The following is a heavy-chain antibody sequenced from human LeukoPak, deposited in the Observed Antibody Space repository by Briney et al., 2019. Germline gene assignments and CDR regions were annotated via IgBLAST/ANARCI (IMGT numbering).Heavy chain of an antibody. CDR3: ARDGDYYGSGHFDY. V-gene: IGHV1-8*03. J-gene: IGHJ4*02. D-gene: IGHD3-10*01. Sequence: ASVKVSCKTSGYTFTNYDINWVRQATGQGLEWMGWMNPNSGNTGYAQKFQGRVTITRDTSISTAYMELSSLRSEDTAVYYCARDGDYYGSGHFDYWGQGTLVTVSS. CDR1: GYTFTNYD. CDR2: MNPNSGNT.